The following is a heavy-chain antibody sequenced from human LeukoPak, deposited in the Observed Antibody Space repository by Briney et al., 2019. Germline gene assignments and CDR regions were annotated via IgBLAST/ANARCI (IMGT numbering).Heavy chain of an antibody. CDR2: ICSSSSTI. J-gene: IGHJ5*02. V-gene: IGHV3-48*01. CDR3: ARCNDYGHYENWFDP. CDR1: GFTFSIYS. Sequence: PGGSLRLSCAASGFTFSIYSMNGVREAPGRGLEWVSYICSSSSTIYYADSVRGRFTISRESAKNSLYPQMKRRRAGHRAGYYCARCNDYGHYENWFDPCGQGTLVTVSS. D-gene: IGHD4-17*01.